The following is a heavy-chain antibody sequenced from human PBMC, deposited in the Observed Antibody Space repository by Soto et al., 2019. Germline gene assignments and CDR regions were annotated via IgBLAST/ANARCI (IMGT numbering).Heavy chain of an antibody. J-gene: IGHJ6*02. Sequence: SLRLSCAASGFTFSSYGMHGVRQAPGKGLEWVAVISYDGSNKYYADSVKGRFTISRDNSKNTLYLQMNSLRAEDTAVYYCAKSMVEMATPKPYYYYYGMDVWGQGTTVTVSS. CDR2: ISYDGSNK. D-gene: IGHD5-12*01. V-gene: IGHV3-30*18. CDR1: GFTFSSYG. CDR3: AKSMVEMATPKPYYYYYGMDV.